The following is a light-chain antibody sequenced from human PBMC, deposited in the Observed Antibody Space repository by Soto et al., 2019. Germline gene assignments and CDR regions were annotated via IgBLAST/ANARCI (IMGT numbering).Light chain of an antibody. Sequence: ALTQPASVSGSPGQSITISCTGTSSDVGGYNYVSWYQQHPGKVPKLMIYEVNNRPSGVSNRFSGSKSGNTASLTISGLQAEDEADYYCSSYTSSSTQVLGGGTKLTVL. V-gene: IGLV2-14*01. CDR2: EVN. CDR1: SSDVGGYNY. J-gene: IGLJ3*02. CDR3: SSYTSSSTQV.